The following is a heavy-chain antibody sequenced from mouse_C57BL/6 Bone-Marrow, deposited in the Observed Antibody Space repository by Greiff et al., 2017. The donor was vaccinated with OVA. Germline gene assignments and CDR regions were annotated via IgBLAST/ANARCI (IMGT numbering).Heavy chain of an antibody. CDR1: GYTFTSYW. Sequence: QVQLQQPGAELVKPGASVKLSCKASGYTFTSYWMQWVKQRPGQGLEWIGEIDPSDSYTNYNQKFKGKATLTVDTSSSTAYMQLSSLTSEDSAVYYCARDTLRHAMDYWGQGTSVTVSS. CDR2: IDPSDSYT. D-gene: IGHD2-12*01. V-gene: IGHV1-50*01. J-gene: IGHJ4*01. CDR3: ARDTLRHAMDY.